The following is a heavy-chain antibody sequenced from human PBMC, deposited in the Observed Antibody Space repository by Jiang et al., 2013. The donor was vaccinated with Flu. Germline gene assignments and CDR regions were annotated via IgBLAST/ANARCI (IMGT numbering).Heavy chain of an antibody. CDR3: ARAIGFLEWFDF. CDR1: GFTFSSYW. V-gene: IGHV3-7*03. J-gene: IGHJ4*02. Sequence: ASGFTFSSYWMTWVRQAPGKGLEWVANIKEDGSEKSYVDSVMGRFTISRDNANNSLYLQMNSLRAEDTAVYYCARAIGFLEWFDFWGQGSLVTVSS. CDR2: IKEDGSEK. D-gene: IGHD3-3*01.